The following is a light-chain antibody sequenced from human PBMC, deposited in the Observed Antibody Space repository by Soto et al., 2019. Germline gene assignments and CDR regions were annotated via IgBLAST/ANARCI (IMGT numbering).Light chain of an antibody. V-gene: IGKV4-1*01. CDR3: QQYNSLPLT. J-gene: IGKJ4*01. CDR2: WAS. Sequence: DIVMTQSPDSLAVSLGVRATINCKSSQSVLYSSSNKNYLAWYQQKPGQPPKLLIYWASTRESGVPDRFSGSGSGTHFTLTISSLQAEDVAVYYCQQYNSLPLTFGGGTKVEIK. CDR1: QSVLYSSSNKNY.